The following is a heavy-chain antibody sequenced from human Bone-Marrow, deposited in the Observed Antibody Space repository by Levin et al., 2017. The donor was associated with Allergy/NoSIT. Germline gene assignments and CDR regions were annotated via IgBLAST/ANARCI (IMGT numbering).Heavy chain of an antibody. V-gene: IGHV3-21*01. D-gene: IGHD5-24*01. J-gene: IGHJ4*02. CDR3: ARGRRWMATNTGSHY. CDR2: ISSSSRHI. Sequence: SFFPFLLSPLPWVRHAPRKGLVWVSSISSSSRHIYYADSLKGRFTIPLPPAKNSLYLQMSSLRVEDTAVYYCARGRRWMATNTGSHYWGQGTLVTVSS. CDR1: FFPFLLSP.